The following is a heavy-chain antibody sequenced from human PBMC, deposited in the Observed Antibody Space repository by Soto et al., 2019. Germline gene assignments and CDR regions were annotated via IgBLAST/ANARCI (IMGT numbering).Heavy chain of an antibody. D-gene: IGHD4-4*01. Sequence: QVQLQESGPGLVKPSQTLSLTCTVSGGSISSGGYYWSWIRQHPGKGLEWIGYIYYSGSTYYNPSLESRVTISVDTSKNQFSLKLSSVTAADTAVYYCARYDYSNYEEDFDYWGQGTLVTVSS. V-gene: IGHV4-31*03. J-gene: IGHJ4*02. CDR2: IYYSGST. CDR1: GGSISSGGYY. CDR3: ARYDYSNYEEDFDY.